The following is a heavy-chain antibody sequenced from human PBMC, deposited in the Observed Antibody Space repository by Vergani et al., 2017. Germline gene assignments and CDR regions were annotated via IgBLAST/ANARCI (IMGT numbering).Heavy chain of an antibody. CDR3: ARAGDVSRGVRGVAMDV. J-gene: IGHJ6*02. V-gene: IGHV1-69*13. Sequence: QVQLVQSGAEVKKPGSSVKVSCKASGGTFSRYAISWVRQAPGQGLEWMGRIIPIFGTANYAQKFQGRVTITADESTSTAYMELSSLRSEDTAVYYCARAGDVSRGVRGVAMDVWGQGTTVTVSS. CDR2: IIPIFGTA. CDR1: GGTFSRYA. D-gene: IGHD3-10*01.